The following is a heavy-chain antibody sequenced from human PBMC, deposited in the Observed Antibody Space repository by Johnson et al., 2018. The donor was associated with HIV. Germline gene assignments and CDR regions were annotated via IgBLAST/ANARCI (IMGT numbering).Heavy chain of an antibody. CDR2: TAHDESIT. D-gene: IGHD6-19*01. CDR3: AQDDNVGGWYSDALDV. Sequence: QEKLVESGGGVVQPGESLRLSCAASGFTFANYGMHWVRQAPGKGLEWVAFTAHDESITHYADSVKGRFTMSRDNSKSTLNLPMNSLRAEDTAIYYCAQDDNVGGWYSDALDVWGQGTVGTVSS. V-gene: IGHV3-30*02. CDR1: GFTFANYG. J-gene: IGHJ3*01.